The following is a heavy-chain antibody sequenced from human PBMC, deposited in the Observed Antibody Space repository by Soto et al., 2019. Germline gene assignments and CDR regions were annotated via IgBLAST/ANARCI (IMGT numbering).Heavy chain of an antibody. Sequence: ASVKVSCKTIVYTFTSYAMHWVRQAPGQRLEWMGWINAGNGNTKYSQKFQGRVTITRDTSASTAYMERSSLSSEDTAVYYCAGLNFPHWGQGTLVTVSS. CDR1: VYTFTSYA. D-gene: IGHD3-16*01. CDR2: INAGNGNT. CDR3: AGLNFPH. V-gene: IGHV1-3*01. J-gene: IGHJ1*01.